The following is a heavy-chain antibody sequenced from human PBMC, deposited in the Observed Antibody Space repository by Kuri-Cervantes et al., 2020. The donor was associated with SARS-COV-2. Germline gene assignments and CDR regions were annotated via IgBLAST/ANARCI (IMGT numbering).Heavy chain of an antibody. CDR3: AKWEYQLLWPFDY. Sequence: GESLKISCAASGFTFSSYAMHWVRQAPGKGLEYVSAISSNGGSTYYANSVKGRFTISRDNSKNTLYLQMNSLRAEDTAVYYCAKWEYQLLWPFDYWGQGTLVTVSS. CDR2: ISSNGGST. V-gene: IGHV3-64*01. D-gene: IGHD2-2*01. J-gene: IGHJ4*02. CDR1: GFTFSSYA.